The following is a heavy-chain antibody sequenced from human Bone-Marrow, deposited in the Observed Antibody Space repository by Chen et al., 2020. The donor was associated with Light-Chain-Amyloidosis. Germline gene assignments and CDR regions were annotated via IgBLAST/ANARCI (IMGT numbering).Heavy chain of an antibody. V-gene: IGHV3-7*03. CDR1: GFTFPPYW. D-gene: IGHD5-18*01. Sequence: EVQLLESGGGLVQPGGSLSLSCAASGFTFPPYWMTWVRRPPGKGLGWVATIKPDGTETYYVDSVRGRFTISRDNAQNSLFLRMSSLRVEDTAVYYCARGGTREVDTPFWGQGTLVTVSS. CDR3: ARGGTREVDTPF. J-gene: IGHJ4*02. CDR2: IKPDGTET.